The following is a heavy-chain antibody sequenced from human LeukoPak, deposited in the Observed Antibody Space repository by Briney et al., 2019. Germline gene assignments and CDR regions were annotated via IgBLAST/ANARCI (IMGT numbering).Heavy chain of an antibody. CDR2: INPSGGST. J-gene: IGHJ5*02. V-gene: IGHV1-46*04. D-gene: IGHD7-27*01. CDR1: GDTFTKYY. Sequence: ASVKVSCKASGDTFTKYYIHWVRQAPGQGLEWIGIINPSGGSTSYAQNLQDRVTMTRDTSISTAYMELSRLRSDDTAVYYCARALGVWGELNNWFDPWGQGTLVTVSS. CDR3: ARALGVWGELNNWFDP.